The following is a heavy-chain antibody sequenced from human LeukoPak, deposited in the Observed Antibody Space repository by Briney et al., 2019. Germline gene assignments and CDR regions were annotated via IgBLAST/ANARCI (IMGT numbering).Heavy chain of an antibody. CDR3: ASDPFNIAAHDAFNF. V-gene: IGHV3-7*01. CDR1: GFTFNTYW. Sequence: GGSLRLSCVASGFTFNTYWMSWVRQAPGKGLEWVANINHGGSGKYYVDSVKGRLTISRDNAKNSLYLQMNSLRGEDTAVYYCASDPFNIAAHDAFNFWGQGTAVTVSS. D-gene: IGHD2-21*01. CDR2: INHGGSGK. J-gene: IGHJ3*01.